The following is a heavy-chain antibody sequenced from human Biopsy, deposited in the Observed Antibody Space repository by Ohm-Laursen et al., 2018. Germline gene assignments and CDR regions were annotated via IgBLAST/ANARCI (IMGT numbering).Heavy chain of an antibody. D-gene: IGHD1-26*01. CDR3: ARWETTLGRSLDS. V-gene: IGHV1-8*01. CDR1: GYTFTSHD. CDR2: MSPNTGNT. J-gene: IGHJ4*02. Sequence: SVKVSCKASGYTFTSHDINWVRQATGQGLEWMGWMSPNTGNTVYAQRFQDRVTMTSDTSTGTAYKELTSLTSDDTAVYFCARWETTLGRSLDSWGQGTLVAVSS.